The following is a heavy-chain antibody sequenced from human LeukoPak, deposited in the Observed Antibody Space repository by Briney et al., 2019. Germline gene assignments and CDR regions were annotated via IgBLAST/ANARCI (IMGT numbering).Heavy chain of an antibody. V-gene: IGHV3-48*04. CDR2: ISSSSSTI. CDR3: ATVLLWFGDHYYGMDV. CDR1: GFTFSSYG. Sequence: GGSLRLSCAASGFTFSSYGMHWVRQAPGKGLEWVSYISSSSSTIYYADSVKGRFTISRDNAKNSLYLQMNSLRAEDTAVYYCATVLLWFGDHYYGMDVWGQGTTVTVSS. D-gene: IGHD3-10*01. J-gene: IGHJ6*02.